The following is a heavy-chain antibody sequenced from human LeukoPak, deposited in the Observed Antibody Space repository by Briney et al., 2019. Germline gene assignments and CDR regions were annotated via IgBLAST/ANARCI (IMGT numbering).Heavy chain of an antibody. CDR3: ARGPMVRGVFIRRSKSGFFDY. CDR2: ISSSASII. Sequence: GGSLRLSCAASGFTFSDYYMSWIRQAPGKGLEWVSYISSSASIIYYADSVKGRFTVSRDNAKNSLYLQMNSLRAEDTAIYYCARGPMVRGVFIRRSKSGFFDYWGQGTLVTVSS. J-gene: IGHJ4*02. D-gene: IGHD3-10*01. V-gene: IGHV3-11*04. CDR1: GFTFSDYY.